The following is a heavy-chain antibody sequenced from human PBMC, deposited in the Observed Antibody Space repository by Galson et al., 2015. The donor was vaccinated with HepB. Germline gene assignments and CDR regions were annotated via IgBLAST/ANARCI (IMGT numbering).Heavy chain of an antibody. D-gene: IGHD6-13*01. V-gene: IGHV3-23*01. CDR3: AKDRPGQYSSSWYYFDY. CDR1: GFTFSSYA. Sequence: SLRLSCAASGFTFSSYAMSWVRQAPGKGLEWVSAISGSGGSTYYADSVKGRFTISRDNSKSTLYLQMNSLRAEDTAVYYCAKDRPGQYSSSWYYFDYWGQGTLVTVSS. CDR2: ISGSGGST. J-gene: IGHJ4*02.